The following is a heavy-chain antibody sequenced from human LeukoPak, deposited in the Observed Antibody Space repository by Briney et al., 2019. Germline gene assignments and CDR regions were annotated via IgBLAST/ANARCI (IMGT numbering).Heavy chain of an antibody. V-gene: IGHV3-21*01. CDR3: ERDDYSYGQPYHFDY. CDR2: ISSSSSYI. D-gene: IGHD5-18*01. CDR1: GFTFSSYS. Sequence: PGGSLRLSCAASGFTFSSYSMNWVRQAPGKGLEWVSSISSSSSYIYYADSVKGRFTISRDNAKNSLYLQMNSLRAEDTAVDYCERDDYSYGQPYHFDYWGQGTLVTVSS. J-gene: IGHJ4*02.